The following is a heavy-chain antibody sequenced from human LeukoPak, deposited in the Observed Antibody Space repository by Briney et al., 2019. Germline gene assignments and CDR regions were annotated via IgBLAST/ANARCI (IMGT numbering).Heavy chain of an antibody. CDR1: GFTFSSYG. CDR2: IRYDGSNK. D-gene: IGHD2-2*01. CDR3: AKDRGAGRDIVVVPDYYYMDV. J-gene: IGHJ6*03. V-gene: IGHV3-30*02. Sequence: GGSLRLSCAASGFTFSSYGMHWVRQAPGKGLEWVAFIRYDGSNKYYADSVKGRFTISRDNFKNTLYLQMNSLRAEDTAVYYCAKDRGAGRDIVVVPDYYYMDVWGKGTTVTVSS.